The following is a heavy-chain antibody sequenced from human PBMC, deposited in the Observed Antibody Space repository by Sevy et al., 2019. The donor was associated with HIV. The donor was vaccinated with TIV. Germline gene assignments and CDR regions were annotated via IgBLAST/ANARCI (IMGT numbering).Heavy chain of an antibody. Sequence: GGSLRLSCAASGFSLSDHAVSWVRQTPGKGLEWMAVISYNGRNQYYADSLMGRFTISKDDSKNTLYLQLNSLRAEDTAVYYCARFVGYCSGGRCSIIDFWGQGTLVTVSS. CDR3: ARFVGYCSGGRCSIIDF. CDR2: ISYNGRNQ. V-gene: IGHV3-30*04. D-gene: IGHD2-15*01. J-gene: IGHJ4*02. CDR1: GFSLSDHA.